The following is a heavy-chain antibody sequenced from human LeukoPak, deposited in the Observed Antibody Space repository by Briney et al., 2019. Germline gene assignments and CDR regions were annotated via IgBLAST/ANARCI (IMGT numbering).Heavy chain of an antibody. CDR1: GFTFSSYS. Sequence: GGSLRLSCAASGFTFSSYSMNWVRQAPGKGLEWVSSISSSSSYIYYADSVKGRFTISRDNAKNSLYLQMNSLRAEDTAVYYCAREYSSSWYLPRYYYYYMDVWGKGTTVTVSS. J-gene: IGHJ6*03. D-gene: IGHD6-13*01. V-gene: IGHV3-21*01. CDR2: ISSSSSYI. CDR3: AREYSSSWYLPRYYYYYMDV.